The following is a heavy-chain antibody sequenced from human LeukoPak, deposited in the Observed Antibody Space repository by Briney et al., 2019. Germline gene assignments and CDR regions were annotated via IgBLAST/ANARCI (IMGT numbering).Heavy chain of an antibody. CDR1: GFTSSTAW. J-gene: IGHJ6*03. D-gene: IGHD3-16*01. V-gene: IGHV3-7*01. CDR3: VRGTYHAYYMDV. CDR2: MRQDGSDK. Sequence: PGGSLTLSCEVPGFTSSTAWLTWVRQAPGKGLEWVADMRQDGSDKYYVDSVKGRFTISRDNAKNTVYLQTSSLTAEDTAVYYSVRGTYHAYYMDVWGKGTTVTVSS.